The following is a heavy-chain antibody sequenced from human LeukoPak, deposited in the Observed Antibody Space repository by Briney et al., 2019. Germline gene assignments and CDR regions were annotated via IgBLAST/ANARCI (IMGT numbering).Heavy chain of an antibody. J-gene: IGHJ4*02. D-gene: IGHD3-10*01. CDR1: GFTFSSYA. CDR2: ISDSGGST. V-gene: IGHV3-23*01. Sequence: GGSLRLSCAASGFTFSSYAMSWVRQPPGKGLEWVAAISDSGGSTYYPDAVKGRLTISRDNPKHTMHLQMNSLRAEDPAVYYCAKDPKESVLLWFGELFYWGQGTLVTVSS. CDR3: AKDPKESVLLWFGELFY.